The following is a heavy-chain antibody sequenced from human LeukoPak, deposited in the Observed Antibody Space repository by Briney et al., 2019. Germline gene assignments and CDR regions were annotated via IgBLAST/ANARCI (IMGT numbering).Heavy chain of an antibody. V-gene: IGHV3-23*01. CDR2: ISGSGGST. CDR3: AKRGVVIRVILVGFHKEAYYFDS. Sequence: PGGSLRLSCAVSGITLSNYGMSWVRQAPGKGLEWVAGISGSGGSTNYADSVKGRVTISRDNPKNTLYLQMNSLTVEDTAVYFCAKRGVVIRVILVGFHKEAYYFDSWGQGALVTVSS. CDR1: GITLSNYG. J-gene: IGHJ4*02. D-gene: IGHD3-22*01.